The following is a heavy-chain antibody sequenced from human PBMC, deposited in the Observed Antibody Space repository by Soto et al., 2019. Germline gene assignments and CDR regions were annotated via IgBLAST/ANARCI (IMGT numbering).Heavy chain of an antibody. D-gene: IGHD3-10*01. CDR2: IIPIFGTA. J-gene: IGHJ3*02. Sequence: SVKVSCKASGGTFSGYAISWVRQAPGQGLEWMGGIIPIFGTANYAQKFQGRVTITADESTSTAYMELSSLRSEDTAVYYCAIAYYYGSGSYYIQYSDAFDIWGQGTMVTVSS. V-gene: IGHV1-69*13. CDR1: GGTFSGYA. CDR3: AIAYYYGSGSYYIQYSDAFDI.